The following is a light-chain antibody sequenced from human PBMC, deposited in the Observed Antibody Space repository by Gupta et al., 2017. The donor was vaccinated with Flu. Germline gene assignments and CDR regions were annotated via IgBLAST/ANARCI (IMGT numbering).Light chain of an antibody. CDR1: SGSIARNH. CDR2: EDN. CDR3: QSFDAGNQGV. Sequence: VTIYVTRTSGSIARNHVKWYQQPPVSSPTTVIYEDNKRHSGVTDRISCSNDRSSNAASLTISGRKTEDEADYYGQSFDAGNQGVFGGGTKLTVL. V-gene: IGLV6-57*01. J-gene: IGLJ3*02.